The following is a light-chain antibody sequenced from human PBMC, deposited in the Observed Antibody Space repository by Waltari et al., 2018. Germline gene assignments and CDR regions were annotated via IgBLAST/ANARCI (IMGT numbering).Light chain of an antibody. Sequence: EIVMTQSPPTLSVSPGERATLSCRASQSIARNLAWYQQKPGQAPRLLMYGASTRATGIPARFSGSGSGTDFTLTISSLQSGDSAVYYCQQYNSWRTFGQGTKLEIK. CDR2: GAS. CDR1: QSIARN. CDR3: QQYNSWRT. V-gene: IGKV3-15*01. J-gene: IGKJ2*01.